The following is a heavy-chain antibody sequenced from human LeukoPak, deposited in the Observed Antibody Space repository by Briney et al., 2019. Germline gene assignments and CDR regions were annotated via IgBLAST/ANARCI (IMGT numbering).Heavy chain of an antibody. Sequence: ASVKVSCKASGYTFTSYYMHWVRQAPGQGLEWMGIINPSGGSTSYAQKFQGRVTMTRDTSTSTVYMELSSLRPEDTAVYYCARVRVVAATHDAFDIWGQGTMVTVSS. CDR1: GYTFTSYY. V-gene: IGHV1-46*01. D-gene: IGHD2-15*01. J-gene: IGHJ3*02. CDR3: ARVRVVAATHDAFDI. CDR2: INPSGGST.